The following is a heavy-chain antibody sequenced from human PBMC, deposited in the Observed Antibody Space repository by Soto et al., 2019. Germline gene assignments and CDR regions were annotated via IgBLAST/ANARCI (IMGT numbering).Heavy chain of an antibody. CDR3: AMLNSGSYSYHGMDV. CDR2: ISGSGGNT. J-gene: IGHJ6*02. Sequence: GGFLRLSCAASGFTFSSYAMNWVRQAPGKGLEWVSAISGSGGNTFYADSVKGRFTISRDNSKNTLFLQMHSLRAEDTAIYYCAMLNSGSYSYHGMDVWGQGTTVTVSS. V-gene: IGHV3-23*01. D-gene: IGHD1-26*01. CDR1: GFTFSSYA.